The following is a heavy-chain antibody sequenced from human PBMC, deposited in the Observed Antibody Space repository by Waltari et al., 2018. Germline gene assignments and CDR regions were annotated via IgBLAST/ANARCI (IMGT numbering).Heavy chain of an antibody. J-gene: IGHJ6*02. CDR2: IYHSGST. CDR3: ARELIYSSSWYRNYYYYGMDV. D-gene: IGHD6-13*01. Sequence: LEWIGEIYHSGSTNYNPSLKSRVTISVDKSKNQFSLKLSSVTAADTAVYYCARELIYSSSWYRNYYYYGMDVWGQGTTVTVSS. V-gene: IGHV4-4*02.